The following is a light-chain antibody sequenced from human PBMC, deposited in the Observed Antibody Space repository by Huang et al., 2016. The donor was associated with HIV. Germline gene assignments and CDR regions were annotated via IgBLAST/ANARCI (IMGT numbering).Light chain of an antibody. J-gene: IGKJ2*01. CDR1: ESVSNF. CDR3: QQRSSWYT. Sequence: EIVLTQSPATLSLSPGERATLSCRASESVSNFFAWYQQKPGQAPRLLIYDASNRAAGIPTRFSGSGAGTDFTLTISRLEPEDFAMYYCQQRSSWYTFGQGTKVEIK. CDR2: DAS. V-gene: IGKV3-11*01.